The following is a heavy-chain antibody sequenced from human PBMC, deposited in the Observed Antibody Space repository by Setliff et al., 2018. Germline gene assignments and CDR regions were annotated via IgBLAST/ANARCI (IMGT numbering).Heavy chain of an antibody. D-gene: IGHD5-18*01. CDR1: GFTFSSYW. J-gene: IGHJ4*02. CDR2: IKRDGREI. CDR3: ASGHRYGYLFEY. Sequence: GGSLRLSCAASGFTFSSYWMSWVRQAPGKGLEWVANIKRDGREIYYVDSVKGRFTISRDNAKNSLYLQMNSLRAEDTAVYYCASGHRYGYLFEYWGKGTLVTVS. V-gene: IGHV3-7*03.